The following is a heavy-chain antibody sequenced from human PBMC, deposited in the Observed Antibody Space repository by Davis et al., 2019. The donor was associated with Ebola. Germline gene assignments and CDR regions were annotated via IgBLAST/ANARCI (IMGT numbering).Heavy chain of an antibody. CDR2: IYYTGST. Sequence: SETLSLTCTVSRGSIISGGHYWSWIRQHPGKGLEWIGYIYYTGSTYYNPSLKSRLAMSVDTSKNQFSLQLSSVTATDTAVFFCARHDFHNSGYPFDYWGQGTMVTVSS. J-gene: IGHJ4*02. CDR3: ARHDFHNSGYPFDY. D-gene: IGHD6-19*01. CDR1: RGSIISGGHY. V-gene: IGHV4-31*03.